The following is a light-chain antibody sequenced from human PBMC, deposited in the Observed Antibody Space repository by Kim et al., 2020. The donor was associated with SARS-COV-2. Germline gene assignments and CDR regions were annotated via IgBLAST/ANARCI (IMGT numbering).Light chain of an antibody. CDR3: QQSYSTPYT. CDR2: AAS. CDR1: QSITY. Sequence: DIQMTQSPSSLSASIGDRVTFTCRASQSITYLNWYQQKPGKAPKLLIYAASSLQSGVPSRFSGSGSGTDFTLTISSLQPEDSATYYCQQSYSTPYTFGQGTKLEI. J-gene: IGKJ2*01. V-gene: IGKV1-39*01.